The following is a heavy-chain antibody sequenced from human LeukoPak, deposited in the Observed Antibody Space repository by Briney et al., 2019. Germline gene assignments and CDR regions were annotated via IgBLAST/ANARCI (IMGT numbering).Heavy chain of an antibody. D-gene: IGHD3-22*01. J-gene: IGHJ3*02. V-gene: IGHV4-39*07. CDR3: ARVQTYYYDSSGYWGAHDAFDI. Sequence: SETLSLTCTVSGDSISSSSSYWGWIRQPPGEGLEWIGSIYYSGSTYYNPSLKSRVTISVDTSKNQFSLKLSSVTAADTAVYYCARVQTYYYDSSGYWGAHDAFDIWGQGTMVTVSS. CDR1: GDSISSSSSY. CDR2: IYYSGST.